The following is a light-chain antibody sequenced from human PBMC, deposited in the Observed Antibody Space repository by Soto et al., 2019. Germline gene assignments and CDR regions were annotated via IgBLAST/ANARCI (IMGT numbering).Light chain of an antibody. CDR3: QQYSTYSRA. J-gene: IGKJ1*01. V-gene: IGKV1-5*03. Sequence: DIQMTQSPSTLSASVGDRVTITCRASQNINDLLAWYQQKPGKAPNLLIYKASSLESGVPSRFSGSGYGTEFTLTISSLQPDDFATFYCQQYSTYSRAFGQGTKVE. CDR2: KAS. CDR1: QNINDL.